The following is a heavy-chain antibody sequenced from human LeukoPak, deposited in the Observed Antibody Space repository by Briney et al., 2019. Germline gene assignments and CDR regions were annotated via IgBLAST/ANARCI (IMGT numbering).Heavy chain of an antibody. D-gene: IGHD2-21*01. CDR1: GFTFSRYG. CDR3: EKDRTLRPGDRDAFDI. J-gene: IGHJ3*02. CDR2: IRYDGTNK. V-gene: IGHV3-30*02. Sequence: PGGSLRLSCAASGFTFSRYGMHWVRQAPGKGLEWVAFIRYDGTNKEYADSVKGRFTISRDNSKNTVYLLMNSLRTEDTAVYYCEKDRTLRPGDRDAFDIWGQGTMVTVSS.